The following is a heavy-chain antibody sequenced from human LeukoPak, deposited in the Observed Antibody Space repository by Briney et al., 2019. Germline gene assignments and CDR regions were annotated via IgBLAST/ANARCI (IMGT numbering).Heavy chain of an antibody. Sequence: ASVKVSCKASGGTFNSYAISWVRQAPGQGLEWMGGIIPIFGTANYAQKFQGRVTITADESTSTAYMELSSLRSDDTAVYYCARDQASYGYPFDYWGQGTLVTVSS. CDR1: GGTFNSYA. CDR3: ARDQASYGYPFDY. V-gene: IGHV1-69*13. J-gene: IGHJ4*02. CDR2: IIPIFGTA. D-gene: IGHD5-18*01.